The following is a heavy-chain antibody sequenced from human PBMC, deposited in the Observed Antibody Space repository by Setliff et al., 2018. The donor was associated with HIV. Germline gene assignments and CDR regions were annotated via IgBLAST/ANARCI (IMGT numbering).Heavy chain of an antibody. J-gene: IGHJ4*02. CDR1: GFIFSAYN. CDR3: TTEADCTSSTCPGTFEY. CDR2: ISSDGNYK. Sequence: GGSLRLSCAASGFIFSAYNMHWARQAPGKGLEWVTFISSDGNYKIYADSVKGRFTVSRGNSKNTVYLQVNSLEIEDTAMYYCTTEADCTSSTCPGTFEYWGQGTLVTVSS. V-gene: IGHV3-30*02. D-gene: IGHD2-2*01.